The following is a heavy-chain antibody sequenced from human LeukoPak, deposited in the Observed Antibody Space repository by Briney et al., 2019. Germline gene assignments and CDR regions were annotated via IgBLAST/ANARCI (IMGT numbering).Heavy chain of an antibody. V-gene: IGHV1-69*04. CDR3: AREPFTVLLAAAGIGGAFDI. Sequence: SVKVSCKASGGTFSSYAISWVRQAPGQGLEWMGRIVPILGIANYAQKFQGRVTITADKSTSTAYMELSSLRSEDTAVYYCAREPFTVLLAAAGIGGAFDIWGQGTMVTVSS. CDR2: IVPILGIA. J-gene: IGHJ3*02. CDR1: GGTFSSYA. D-gene: IGHD6-13*01.